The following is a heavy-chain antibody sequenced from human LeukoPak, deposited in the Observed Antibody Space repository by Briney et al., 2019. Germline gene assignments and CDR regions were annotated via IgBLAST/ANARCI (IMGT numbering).Heavy chain of an antibody. D-gene: IGHD3-22*01. CDR2: IYYSGST. CDR1: GGSISSYY. CDR3: ARQGDYYDSSGYYYFDY. J-gene: IGHJ4*02. Sequence: SETLSLTCTVSGGSISSYYWNWIRQPPGKGLEWIGYIYYSGSTNYNPSLKSRVTISVDTSKNQFSLKLSSVTAADTAVYYCARQGDYYDSSGYYYFDYWGQGTLVTVSS. V-gene: IGHV4-59*08.